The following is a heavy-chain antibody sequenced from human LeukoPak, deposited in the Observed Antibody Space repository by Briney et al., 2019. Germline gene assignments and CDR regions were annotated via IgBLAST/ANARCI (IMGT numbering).Heavy chain of an antibody. V-gene: IGHV1-18*01. Sequence: ALVKVSCQISGYTFTNYAISWMRRAPGQGLEWMGWISVRKGNTNYTQKLQDRVTMTTDTSTSTAYMELRSLTSDDTAVYYCARGNDHGDCWIDYWGQGTLVTVSS. J-gene: IGHJ4*02. CDR2: ISVRKGNT. CDR1: GYTFTNYA. D-gene: IGHD4-17*01. CDR3: ARGNDHGDCWIDY.